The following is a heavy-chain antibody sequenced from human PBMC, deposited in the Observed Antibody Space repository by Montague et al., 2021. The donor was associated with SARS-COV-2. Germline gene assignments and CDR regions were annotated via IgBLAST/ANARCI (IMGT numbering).Heavy chain of an antibody. J-gene: IGHJ4*02. V-gene: IGHV4-61*01. CDR3: VREKYYFDDSGSK. Sequence: SETLSLTCSVSGVSISSGSYYWSWVRQPPGKGQEWIGYVYHTGSTNYXPSLKSRVTLSIDTSKNQFSLNLTSVTAADTAVYYCVREKYYFDDSGSKWGQGTLLTV. CDR1: GVSISSGSYY. D-gene: IGHD3-22*01. CDR2: VYHTGST.